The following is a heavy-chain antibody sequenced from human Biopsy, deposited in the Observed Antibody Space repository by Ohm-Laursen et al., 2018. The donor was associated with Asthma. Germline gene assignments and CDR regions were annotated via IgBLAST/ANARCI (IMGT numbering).Heavy chain of an antibody. V-gene: IGHV4-39*01. J-gene: IGHJ6*02. CDR3: ARRITIFGVVQKDHGMDA. CDR1: GGSMTPTSHY. D-gene: IGHD3-3*01. CDR2: ISYGGKT. Sequence: GTLSLTCVVSGGSMTPTSHYWDWIRQAPGKGLEWIGYISYGGKTSYNPSLKNRVTISRDTSKNQFSLRLTSGTAADTAVYFCARRITIFGVVQKDHGMDAWGQGTTVIVSS.